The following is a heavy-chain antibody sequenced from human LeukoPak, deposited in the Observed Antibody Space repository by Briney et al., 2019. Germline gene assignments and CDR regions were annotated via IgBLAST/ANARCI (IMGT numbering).Heavy chain of an antibody. Sequence: KSGGSLRLSCAASGFTFSSYYMNWVRQAPGKGLEWVSSISSSSSYIYYADSVKGRFTISRDTAKNSLYLQMNSLRAEDTAVYYCARAYCSGGSCYPFDYWGQGTLVTVSS. CDR3: ARAYCSGGSCYPFDY. V-gene: IGHV3-21*01. CDR2: ISSSSSYI. CDR1: GFTFSSYY. D-gene: IGHD2-15*01. J-gene: IGHJ4*02.